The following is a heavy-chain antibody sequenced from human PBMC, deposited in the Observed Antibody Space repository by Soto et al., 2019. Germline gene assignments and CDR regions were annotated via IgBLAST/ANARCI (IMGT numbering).Heavy chain of an antibody. CDR3: ARYDSSGYYYGDAFDI. V-gene: IGHV1-69*13. J-gene: IGHJ3*02. CDR2: IIPIFGTP. CDR1: GVTFSRQD. Sequence: GASVKVSCKASGVTFSRQDMRWVRQAPGQGLEWMGGIIPIFGTPQYAEKFQDRVTITADESASTAYMELSSLTSEDTAVYYCARYDSSGYYYGDAFDIWGQGTMVTVSS. D-gene: IGHD3-22*01.